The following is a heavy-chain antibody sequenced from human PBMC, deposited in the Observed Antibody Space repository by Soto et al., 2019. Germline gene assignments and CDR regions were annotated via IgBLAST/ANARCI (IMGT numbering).Heavy chain of an antibody. J-gene: IGHJ4*02. D-gene: IGHD2-21*01. CDR3: ARDSGWAIHNFDN. CDR1: DFDFSSYG. Sequence: PGGSLRLSCAASDFDFSSYGIHWVRQAPGKGLEWVAASSNDGRETFYADSAKGRFTVSKEMSKNTAFLQMTALRHEDTAVYLCARDSGWAIHNFDNWGQGTPVTVSS. CDR2: SSNDGRET. V-gene: IGHV3-30*03.